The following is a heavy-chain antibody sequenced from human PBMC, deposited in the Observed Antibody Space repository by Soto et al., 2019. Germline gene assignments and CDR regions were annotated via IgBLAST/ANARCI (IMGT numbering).Heavy chain of an antibody. CDR3: ARTDGYEIEY. D-gene: IGHD5-12*01. CDR2: IYPGDQET. CDR1: GYTFSNFW. Sequence: GESLKISCQCSGYTFSNFWIGWVRQLPGRGLEWMGIIYPGDQETRYSPSFHGKVTISADKSINTAYLQWNSLEASDTAMYYCARTDGYEIEYWGQGTQVTVSS. J-gene: IGHJ4*02. V-gene: IGHV5-51*01.